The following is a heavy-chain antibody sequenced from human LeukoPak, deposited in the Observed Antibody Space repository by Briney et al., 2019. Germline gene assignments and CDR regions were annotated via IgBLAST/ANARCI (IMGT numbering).Heavy chain of an antibody. CDR2: IYYSGST. J-gene: IGHJ4*02. CDR1: GGSISSSSYY. Sequence: SETLSLTCTVSGGSISSSSYYWGWIRQPPGKGLEWIGSIYYSGSTYYNLSLKSRVTISVDTSKNQFSLKLSSVTAADTAVYYCARKEGIAAAGHFDYWGQGTLVTVSS. CDR3: ARKEGIAAAGHFDY. D-gene: IGHD6-13*01. V-gene: IGHV4-39*01.